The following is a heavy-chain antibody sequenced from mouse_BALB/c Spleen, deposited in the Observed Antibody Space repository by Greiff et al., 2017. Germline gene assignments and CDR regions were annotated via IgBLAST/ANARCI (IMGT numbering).Heavy chain of an antibody. CDR2: IYPSDSYT. Sequence: QVQLQQPGAELVRPGASVKLSCKASGYTFTSYWIHWVKQRPEQGLEWIGKIYPSDSYTKYNQKFQDKATLTVDKSSSTAYLQLSSPTSEDSAVYYSTRTEADYGMGYWGQGTSVTVSS. J-gene: IGHJ4*01. CDR3: TRTEADYGMGY. V-gene: IGHV1-69*02. CDR1: GYTFTSYW.